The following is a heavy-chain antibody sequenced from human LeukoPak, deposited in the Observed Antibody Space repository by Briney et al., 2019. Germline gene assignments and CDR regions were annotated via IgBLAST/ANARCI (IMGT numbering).Heavy chain of an antibody. J-gene: IGHJ6*03. CDR2: ISSSSSYI. Sequence: GGSLRLSCAASGFTFSSYSMNWVRQAPGKGLEWVSSISSSSSYIYYADSVKGRFTISRDNAKNSLYPQMNSLRAEDTAVYYCARDQDYYYYMDVWGKGTTVTVSS. CDR1: GFTFSSYS. CDR3: ARDQDYYYYMDV. V-gene: IGHV3-21*01.